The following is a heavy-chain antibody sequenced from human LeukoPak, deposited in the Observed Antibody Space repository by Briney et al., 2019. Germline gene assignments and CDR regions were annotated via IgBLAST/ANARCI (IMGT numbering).Heavy chain of an antibody. Sequence: PGGSLRLSCAASGFTFSSYEMNWVRQAPGKGLEWVSYISSSGITIYYADSVKGRFTISRDNAKNSLYLQMNSLRAEDTAVYYCARDPRSYLNPRYYFDYWGQGTLVTVSS. V-gene: IGHV3-48*03. CDR3: ARDPRSYLNPRYYFDY. CDR2: ISSSGITI. J-gene: IGHJ4*02. CDR1: GFTFSSYE. D-gene: IGHD1-26*01.